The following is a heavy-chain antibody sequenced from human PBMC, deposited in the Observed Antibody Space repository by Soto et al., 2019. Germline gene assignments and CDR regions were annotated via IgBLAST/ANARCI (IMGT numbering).Heavy chain of an antibody. Sequence: GGSLRLSCAASGFTFSSYSMNWVRQAPGKGLEWVSYISSSSSTIYYADSVKGRFTISRDNAKNSLYLQMNSLRDEDTAVYYCAREFGGIVLPNYGMDVWGQGTTVTVSS. CDR2: ISSSSSTI. CDR1: GFTFSSYS. D-gene: IGHD2-15*01. CDR3: AREFGGIVLPNYGMDV. V-gene: IGHV3-48*02. J-gene: IGHJ6*02.